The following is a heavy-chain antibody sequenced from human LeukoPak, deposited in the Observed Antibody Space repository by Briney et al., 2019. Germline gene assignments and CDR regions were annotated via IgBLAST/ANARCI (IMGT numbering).Heavy chain of an antibody. V-gene: IGHV3-20*04. Sequence: GGSLRLSCAASGFTFSNYYMSWVRQAPGKGLEWVSGINWNGGSTDYADSVKGRFTISRDNAKNSLYLQMNSLRAEDTALYYCARDTFGVVIGYMDVWGKGTTVTVSS. CDR2: INWNGGST. CDR1: GFTFSNYY. CDR3: ARDTFGVVIGYMDV. J-gene: IGHJ6*03. D-gene: IGHD3-3*01.